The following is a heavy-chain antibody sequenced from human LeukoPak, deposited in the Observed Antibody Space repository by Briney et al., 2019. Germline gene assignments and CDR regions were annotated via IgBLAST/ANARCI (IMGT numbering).Heavy chain of an antibody. D-gene: IGHD1-26*01. J-gene: IGHJ4*02. CDR2: IYYSGST. CDR3: ASDSGTYSIYYFDY. Sequence: SETLSLTCTVSGGPISSYYWSWIRQPPGKGLEWIGYIYYSGSTNYNPSLKSRVTISVDTSKNQFSLKLSSVTAADTAVYYCASDSGTYSIYYFDYWGQGTLVTVSS. CDR1: GGPISSYY. V-gene: IGHV4-59*08.